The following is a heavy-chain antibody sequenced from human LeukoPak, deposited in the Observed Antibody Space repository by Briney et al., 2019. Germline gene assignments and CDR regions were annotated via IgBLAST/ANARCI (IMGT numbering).Heavy chain of an antibody. CDR3: AKSVFDSSGDPYMDV. V-gene: IGHV3-23*01. J-gene: IGHJ6*03. D-gene: IGHD3-22*01. CDR1: GFTFSSYS. CDR2: IT. Sequence: GGSLRLSCAGSGFTFSSYSMNWVRQAPGKGLEWVSAITKYADSVKGRFTISRDNSKSTLYLQMNSLRAEDTAVYYCAKSVFDSSGDPYMDVWGKGTTVTISS.